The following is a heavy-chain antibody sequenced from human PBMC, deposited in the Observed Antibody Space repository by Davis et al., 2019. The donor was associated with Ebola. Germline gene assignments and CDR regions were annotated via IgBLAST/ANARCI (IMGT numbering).Heavy chain of an antibody. J-gene: IGHJ6*02. D-gene: IGHD2-2*01. Sequence: PGGSLRLSCAASGFTFSSYSMNWVRQAPGKGLEWVSSISSSSSYIYYADSVKGRFTISRDNAKNSLYLQMNSLRGEDTAIYYCARDTSHQLPHWLYYFYGMDVWGQGTTVTVSS. CDR2: ISSSSSYI. CDR3: ARDTSHQLPHWLYYFYGMDV. CDR1: GFTFSSYS. V-gene: IGHV3-21*01.